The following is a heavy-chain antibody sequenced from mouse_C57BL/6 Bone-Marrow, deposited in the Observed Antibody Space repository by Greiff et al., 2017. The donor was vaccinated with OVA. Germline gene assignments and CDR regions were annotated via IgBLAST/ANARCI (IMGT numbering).Heavy chain of an antibody. J-gene: IGHJ2*01. CDR3: ARQGYYPYCFDY. CDR1: GFTFSDYY. D-gene: IGHD2-12*01. Sequence: EVHLVESGGGLVQPGGSLKLSCAASGFTFSDYYMYWVRQTPEKRLEWVAYISNGGGSTYYQDTVKGRFTITRDNAKNTQYLQMSRLKSDDTAMYYCARQGYYPYCFDYAGQGTTLTVTS. CDR2: ISNGGGST. V-gene: IGHV5-12*01.